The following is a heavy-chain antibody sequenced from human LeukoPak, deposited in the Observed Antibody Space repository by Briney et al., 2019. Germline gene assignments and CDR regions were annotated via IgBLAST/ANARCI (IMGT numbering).Heavy chain of an antibody. CDR2: ISAYNGNT. D-gene: IGHD2-2*01. Sequence: ASVKVSCKASGYTFTSYGISWVRQAPGQGLEWMGWISAYNGNTNYAQKLQGRVTMTTDTSTSTAYMELRSLRSDDTAVYYCARDCSSTSCLGGFDLWGQGTMVTVSS. CDR3: ARDCSSTSCLGGFDL. CDR1: GYTFTSYG. V-gene: IGHV1-18*01. J-gene: IGHJ3*01.